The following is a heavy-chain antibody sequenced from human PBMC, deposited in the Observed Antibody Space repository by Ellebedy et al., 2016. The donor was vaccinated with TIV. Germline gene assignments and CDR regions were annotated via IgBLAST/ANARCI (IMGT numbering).Heavy chain of an antibody. CDR1: GASMSGSGITY. CDR2: IYYRGST. D-gene: IGHD5/OR15-5a*01. Sequence: SETLSLTCAVSGASMSGSGITYWSWIRQHPGKGLEWIGYIYYRGSTYYNPSLQSRVSMSVDTSKSQFSLEVRSLTAADTAVYYCARDPPSSVLLAFHIWGQGTMVTVSS. V-gene: IGHV4-31*11. J-gene: IGHJ3*02. CDR3: ARDPPSSVLLAFHI.